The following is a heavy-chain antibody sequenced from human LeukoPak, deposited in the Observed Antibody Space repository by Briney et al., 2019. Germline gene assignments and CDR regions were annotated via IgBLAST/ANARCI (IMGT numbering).Heavy chain of an antibody. J-gene: IGHJ3*02. D-gene: IGHD6-19*01. CDR1: GFTFSDYY. CDR3: ASPTQQWLVRWAFDI. CDR2: ISSSGSTI. V-gene: IGHV3-11*01. Sequence: GGSLRLSCAASGFTFSDYYMSWIRQAPGKGLEWVSYISSSGSTIYYADSVKGRFTISRDNAKNSLYLQMNSLRAEDTAVYYCASPTQQWLVRWAFDIWGQGTMVTVSS.